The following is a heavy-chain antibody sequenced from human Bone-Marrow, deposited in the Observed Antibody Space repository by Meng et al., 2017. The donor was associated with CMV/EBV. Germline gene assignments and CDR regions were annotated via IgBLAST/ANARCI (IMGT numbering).Heavy chain of an antibody. CDR3: ARGALLWVGEFYYFDY. CDR2: ISSSSSYI. CDR1: GFTFSSYS. D-gene: IGHD3-10*01. J-gene: IGHJ4*02. V-gene: IGHV3-21*01. Sequence: GESLKISCAASGFTFSSYSMNWVRQAPGKGLEWVSSISSSSSYIYYADSVKGRFTISRDNAKNSLYLQMNSLRAEDTAVYYCARGALLWVGEFYYFDYWGQGTLVTVSS.